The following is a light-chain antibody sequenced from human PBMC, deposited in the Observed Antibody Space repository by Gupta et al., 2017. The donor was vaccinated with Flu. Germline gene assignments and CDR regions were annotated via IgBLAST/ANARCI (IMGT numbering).Light chain of an antibody. CDR3: SSKRSSSALAI. Sequence: QSALTQPASVSESIGRSIYNSCTGTSNDVGGYNFGSRYQKQPGKAPKLMIYEVSDRPSWVSNRFSGSKSGTTASLTISGLQADDEADYYGSSKRSSSALAIFGGGTRLTVL. CDR1: SNDVGGYNF. V-gene: IGLV2-14*01. J-gene: IGLJ2*01. CDR2: EVS.